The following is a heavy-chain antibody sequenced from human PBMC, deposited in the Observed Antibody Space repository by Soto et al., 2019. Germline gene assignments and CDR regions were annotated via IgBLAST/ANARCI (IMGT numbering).Heavy chain of an antibody. CDR1: GFTFSIYW. V-gene: IGHV3-74*01. Sequence: WGSLILACASSGFTFSIYWMHWVRQAPGKGLVLVSRINSDGSSTSYADSVKGRFTISRDNAKNTLYLQMNSLRAEDTAVYYCAREPQTPVTLDYWGQGTLVTVSS. J-gene: IGHJ4*02. CDR3: AREPQTPVTLDY. D-gene: IGHD4-4*01. CDR2: INSDGSST.